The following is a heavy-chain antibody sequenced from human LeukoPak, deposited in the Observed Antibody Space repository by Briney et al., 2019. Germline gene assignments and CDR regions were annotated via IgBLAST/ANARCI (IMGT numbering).Heavy chain of an antibody. D-gene: IGHD2-15*01. V-gene: IGHV3-23*01. CDR2: ISGSGGFT. J-gene: IGHJ4*02. CDR1: GFTFSSYG. CDR3: AKDKCSGGSCYSSFDY. Sequence: GGSLRLSCAASGFTFSSYGMSWVRQAPGKGLEWVSGISGSGGFTYYADSLKGRFTISRDNSKNMLYLQMNSLRVEDTAVYYCAKDKCSGGSCYSSFDYWGQGTLVTVSS.